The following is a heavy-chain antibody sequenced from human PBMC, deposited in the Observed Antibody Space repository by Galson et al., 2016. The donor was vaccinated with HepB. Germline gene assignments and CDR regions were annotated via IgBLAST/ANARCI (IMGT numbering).Heavy chain of an antibody. CDR3: ARSYLLGRGFGW. CDR2: TFYRSNWQN. CDR1: GDSVSSNSAG. V-gene: IGHV6-1*01. D-gene: IGHD7-27*01. Sequence: CAISGDSVSSNSAGWNWIRQSPSRGLEWLGRTFYRSNWQNDYAESVKSRISINPDTSKNQFSLQLNSVTPEDKAVYYCARSYLLGRGFGWWGQGTLVTVSP. J-gene: IGHJ4*02.